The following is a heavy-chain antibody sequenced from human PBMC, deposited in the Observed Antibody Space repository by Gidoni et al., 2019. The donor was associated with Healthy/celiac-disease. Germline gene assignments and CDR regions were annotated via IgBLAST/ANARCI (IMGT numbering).Heavy chain of an antibody. Sequence: QVQLQPWGAGPLKPSETLSLTCAVYGGSFSGYDWSWIRQPPGKGPEWIGELNQSGSTNYNPSLKSRVTISVDTSKNQFSLKLSSVTAADTAVYYCARGRVLRGFDYWGQGTLVTVSS. CDR1: GGSFSGYD. D-gene: IGHD3-3*01. CDR3: ARGRVLRGFDY. J-gene: IGHJ4*02. V-gene: IGHV4-34*01. CDR2: LNQSGST.